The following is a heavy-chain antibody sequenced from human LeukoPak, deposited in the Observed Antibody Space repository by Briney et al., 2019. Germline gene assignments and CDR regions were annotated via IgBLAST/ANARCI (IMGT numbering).Heavy chain of an antibody. CDR2: INPNSGDT. D-gene: IGHD3-22*01. Sequence: ASVKVSCKASGYRFTAYSMHWVRQAPGLGLEWMGWINPNSGDTKNAQNFQGRVTITADESTSTAYMELSSLRSEDTAVYYCAREGYYYDSSGYYGHPDYYYYYYMDVWGKGTTVTVSS. J-gene: IGHJ6*03. V-gene: IGHV1-2*02. CDR3: AREGYYYDSSGYYGHPDYYYYYYMDV. CDR1: GYRFTAYS.